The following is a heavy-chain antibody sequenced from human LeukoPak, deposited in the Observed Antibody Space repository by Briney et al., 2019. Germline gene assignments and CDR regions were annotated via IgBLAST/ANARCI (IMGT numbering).Heavy chain of an antibody. CDR3: AKDYPYDSSGYGFDY. V-gene: IGHV3-30*02. CDR2: IRYDGSNK. J-gene: IGHJ4*02. D-gene: IGHD3-22*01. Sequence: GGSLRLSCAASGFTFSSYGMHWVRQAPSKGLEWVAVIRYDGSNKYYAGSVKGRFTISRDNSKNTLYLQMNSLRAEDTAVYYCAKDYPYDSSGYGFDYWGQGTLVTVSS. CDR1: GFTFSSYG.